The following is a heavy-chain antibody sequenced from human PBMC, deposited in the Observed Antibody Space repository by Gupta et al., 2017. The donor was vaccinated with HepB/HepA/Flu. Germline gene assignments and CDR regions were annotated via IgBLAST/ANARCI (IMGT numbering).Heavy chain of an antibody. CDR3: ARLSCSSTSCYTTWYAFDI. V-gene: IGHV1-8*03. D-gene: IGHD2-2*02. CDR2: MNPNSGNT. J-gene: IGHJ3*02. CDR1: GYTFTSYD. Sequence: QVQLVQSGAEVKKPGASVKVSCNASGYTFTSYDINWVRQATGQGLEWMGWMNPNSGNTGYAQKFQGRVTITRNTSISTAYMELSSLRSEDTAVYYCARLSCSSTSCYTTWYAFDIWGQGTMVTVSS.